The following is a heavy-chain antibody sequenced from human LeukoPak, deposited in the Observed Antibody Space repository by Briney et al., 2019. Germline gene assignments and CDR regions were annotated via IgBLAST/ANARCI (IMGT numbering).Heavy chain of an antibody. CDR1: GITFSSYS. CDR2: ISSFSGTI. V-gene: IGHV3-48*01. CDR3: ARARMSSRSFDY. D-gene: IGHD6-13*01. J-gene: IGHJ4*02. Sequence: GGSLRLSCVASGITFSSYSMNWVRQAPGKGLEWVSYISSFSGTINYADSVKGRFTISRDNAKNSLYLQMNSLRAEDTAVYYCARARMSSRSFDYWGQGTLVTVSS.